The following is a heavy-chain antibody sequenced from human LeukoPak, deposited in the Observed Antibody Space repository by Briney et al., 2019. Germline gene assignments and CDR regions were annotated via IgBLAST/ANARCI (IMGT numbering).Heavy chain of an antibody. V-gene: IGHV3-48*03. CDR2: ISDGGSTT. CDR1: GFTFSNYE. D-gene: IGHD3-10*02. Sequence: GGSLRLSCAASGFTFSNYEMNWVRQGPGKGLEWISYISDGGSTTYYADSVKGRFTISRDNAKNSLYLQMDSLRVDDTAVYYCARDMSGSDYWGQGTLVTVSS. CDR3: ARDMSGSDY. J-gene: IGHJ4*02.